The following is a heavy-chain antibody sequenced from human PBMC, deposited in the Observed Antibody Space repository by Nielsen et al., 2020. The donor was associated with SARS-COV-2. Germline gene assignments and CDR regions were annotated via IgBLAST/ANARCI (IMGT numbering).Heavy chain of an antibody. D-gene: IGHD1-1*01. CDR1: GGSISSSNW. Sequence: SETLSLTCAVSGGSISSSNWWSWVRQPPGKGLEWIGEIYHSGSTNYNPSLKSPVTISVDKSKNQFSLKLSSVTAADTAVYYCARGGTIRPLDYWGQGTPVTVSS. CDR2: IYHSGST. V-gene: IGHV4-4*02. CDR3: ARGGTIRPLDY. J-gene: IGHJ4*02.